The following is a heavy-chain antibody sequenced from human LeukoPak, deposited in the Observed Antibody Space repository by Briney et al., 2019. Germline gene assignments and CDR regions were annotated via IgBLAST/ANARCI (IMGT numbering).Heavy chain of an antibody. D-gene: IGHD3-3*01. CDR2: IYYSGST. Sequence: PSETLSLTCTVSGGSISSYYWSWIRQPPGKGLEWIGYIYYSGSTNYSPSLKSRVTISVDTSKNQFSLKLSSVTAADTAVYYCARGWGYYDFWSGYYGFDYWGQGTLVTVSS. J-gene: IGHJ4*02. CDR3: ARGWGYYDFWSGYYGFDY. V-gene: IGHV4-59*01. CDR1: GGSISSYY.